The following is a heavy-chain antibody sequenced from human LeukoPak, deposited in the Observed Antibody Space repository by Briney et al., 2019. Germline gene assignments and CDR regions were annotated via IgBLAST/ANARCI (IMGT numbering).Heavy chain of an antibody. CDR1: GGSFSGYY. D-gene: IGHD4-23*01. Sequence: SETLSLTCAVYGGSFSGYYWSWIRQPPGKGLEWIGEINHSGSTNYNPSLKSRVTISVDTSKNQFSLKLSSVTAADTAVYYCATRDYGGPIDYWGQGTLVTVSS. CDR2: INHSGST. J-gene: IGHJ4*02. V-gene: IGHV4-34*01. CDR3: ATRDYGGPIDY.